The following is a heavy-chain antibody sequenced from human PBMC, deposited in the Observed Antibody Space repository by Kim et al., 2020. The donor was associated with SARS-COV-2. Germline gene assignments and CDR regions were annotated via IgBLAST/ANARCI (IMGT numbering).Heavy chain of an antibody. Sequence: SVKVSCKASGGTFSSYAISWVRQAPGQGLEWMGGIIPIFGTANYAQKFQGRVTITADESTSTAYMELSSLRSEDTAVYYCANRIVGATGWRGTFDIWGQGTMVTVSS. CDR3: ANRIVGATGWRGTFDI. D-gene: IGHD1-26*01. J-gene: IGHJ3*02. CDR1: GGTFSSYA. CDR2: IIPIFGTA. V-gene: IGHV1-69*13.